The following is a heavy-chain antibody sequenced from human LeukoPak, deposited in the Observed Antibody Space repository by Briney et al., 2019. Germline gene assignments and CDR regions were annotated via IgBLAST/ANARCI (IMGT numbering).Heavy chain of an antibody. CDR1: GFTFSSYA. D-gene: IGHD1-26*01. Sequence: GGSLRLSCAASGFTFSSYAMHWVRQAPGKGLEWVSGISWNSGSIGYADSVKGRFTISRDNAKNSLYLQMNSLRAEDTALYYCAKGAEWELPYYFDYWGQGTLVTVSS. CDR3: AKGAEWELPYYFDY. CDR2: ISWNSGSI. J-gene: IGHJ4*02. V-gene: IGHV3-9*01.